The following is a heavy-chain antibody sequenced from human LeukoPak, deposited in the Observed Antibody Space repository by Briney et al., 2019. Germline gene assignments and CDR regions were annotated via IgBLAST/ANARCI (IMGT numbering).Heavy chain of an antibody. CDR1: GFTFSSYA. J-gene: IGHJ6*03. V-gene: IGHV3-30*04. CDR3: ARATELLWFGERYMDV. CDR2: ISYDGSNK. Sequence: GSLRLSCAASGFTFSSYAMHWVRQAPGKGLEWVAVISYDGSNKYYADSVKGRFTISRDNSKNTLYLQMNSLRAEDTAVYYCARATELLWFGERYMDVWGKGTTVTVSS. D-gene: IGHD3-10*01.